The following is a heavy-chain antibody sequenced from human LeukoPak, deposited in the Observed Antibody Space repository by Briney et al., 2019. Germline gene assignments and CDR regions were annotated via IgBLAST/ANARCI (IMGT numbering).Heavy chain of an antibody. Sequence: SETLSLTCAVSGGSITRGSYYWTWIRQPAGKALEWIGHVFTSGNTNYNPSLKGRVTISIETSKSQFSLNLNSVTAADTAVYYCARELLSGDPSIGNWGQGTLVTVSS. D-gene: IGHD7-27*01. J-gene: IGHJ4*02. CDR1: GGSITRGSYY. V-gene: IGHV4-61*09. CDR3: ARELLSGDPSIGN. CDR2: VFTSGNT.